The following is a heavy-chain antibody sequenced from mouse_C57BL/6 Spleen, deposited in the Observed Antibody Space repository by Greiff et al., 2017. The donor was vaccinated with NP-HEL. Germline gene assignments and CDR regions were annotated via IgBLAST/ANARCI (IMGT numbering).Heavy chain of an antibody. CDR2: IYPSDSET. Sequence: QVQLKQSGAELVRPGSSVKLSCKASGYTFTSYWMDWVKQRPGQGLEWIGNIYPSDSETHYNQKFKDKATLTVDKSSSTAYMQLSSLTSEDSAVYYCARSVGRGFAYWGQGTLVTVSA. CDR1: GYTFTSYW. J-gene: IGHJ3*01. CDR3: ARSVGRGFAY. V-gene: IGHV1-61*01. D-gene: IGHD4-1*01.